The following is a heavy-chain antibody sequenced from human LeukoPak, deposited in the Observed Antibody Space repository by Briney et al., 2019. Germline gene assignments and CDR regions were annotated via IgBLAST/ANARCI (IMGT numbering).Heavy chain of an antibody. J-gene: IGHJ6*02. CDR3: ARDDV. CDR1: XXXXTGYY. Sequence: KXXXXXXTGYYXHWVRQAPGQGLEWMGWSNPNSGGTNYAQKFQGSVTMARDTSISTAYMELSRLRSDDTAVYYCARDDVWGQGTTVTVSS. V-gene: IGHV1-2*02. CDR2: SNPNSGGT.